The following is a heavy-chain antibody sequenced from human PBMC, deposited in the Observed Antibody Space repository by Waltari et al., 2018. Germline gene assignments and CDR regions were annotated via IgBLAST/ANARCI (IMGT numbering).Heavy chain of an antibody. CDR1: GYTLTDLS. V-gene: IGHV1-24*01. J-gene: IGHJ4*02. CDR3: ATRIAYYYDSSGYYFNY. D-gene: IGHD3-22*01. Sequence: QVQLVQSGAEVKKPGASVKVSCKVSGYTLTDLSMHWVRQAPGQGLEWMGGFDPEECETIYEQNFQGRVIMSEDTSTDTAYMELSSLRSEDTAVYYCATRIAYYYDSSGYYFNYWGQGSLVTVSS. CDR2: FDPEECET.